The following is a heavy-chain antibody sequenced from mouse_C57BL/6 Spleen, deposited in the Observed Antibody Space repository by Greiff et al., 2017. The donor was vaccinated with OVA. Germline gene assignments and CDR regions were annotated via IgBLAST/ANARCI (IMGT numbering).Heavy chain of an antibody. V-gene: IGHV5-12*01. J-gene: IGHJ2*01. CDR1: GFTFSDYY. Sequence: EVMLVESGGGLVQPGGSLKLSCAASGFTFSDYYMYWVRQTPEKRLEWVAYISNGGGSTYYPDTVKGRFTISRDNAKNTLYLQMSRLKSEDTAMYYCARQSFDYWGQGTTLTVSS. CDR3: ARQSFDY. CDR2: ISNGGGST.